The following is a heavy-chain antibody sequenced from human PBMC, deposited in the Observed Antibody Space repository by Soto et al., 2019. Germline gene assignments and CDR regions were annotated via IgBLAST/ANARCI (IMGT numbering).Heavy chain of an antibody. J-gene: IGHJ6*02. CDR2: IYHSGST. D-gene: IGHD2-2*01. Sequence: QVQLQESGPGLVKPSGTLSLTCAVSGGSISSSNWWSWVRQPPGKGLEWIGEIYHSGSTNYNPSLKSRVTISVDKSQNQFSLQLSSVTAADMAVYYCARVVGGYYYGMDVWGQGTTVTVSS. V-gene: IGHV4-4*02. CDR1: GGSISSSNW. CDR3: ARVVGGYYYGMDV.